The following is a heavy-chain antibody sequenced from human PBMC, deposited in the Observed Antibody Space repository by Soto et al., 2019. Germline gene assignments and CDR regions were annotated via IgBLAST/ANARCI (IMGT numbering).Heavy chain of an antibody. CDR2: IFSSDDK. D-gene: IGHD2-2*01. V-gene: IGHV2-26*01. CDR3: ALIKDCSRTGCYLASFDP. Sequence: GSGPTLVNPTATLTLTCTVSGLSLSNGKLGVSWIRQPPGKALEWLAHIFSSDDKSYSTSLRSRLSISKDTSRSQVVLTMTNLDPMDSATYYCALIKDCSRTGCYLASFDPWGQGTLVTVSS. CDR1: GLSLSNGKLG. J-gene: IGHJ5*02.